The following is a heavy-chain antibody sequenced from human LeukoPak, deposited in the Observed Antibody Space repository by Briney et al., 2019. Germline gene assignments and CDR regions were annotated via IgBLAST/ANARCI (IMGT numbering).Heavy chain of an antibody. D-gene: IGHD3-9*01. CDR3: ARDLLIAGRTYYDILTGYGTYDY. Sequence: GASVKVSCKASGYTFTSYGISWVRQAPGQGLEWMGWISAYNGNTNYAQKLQGRVTMTTDTSTSTAYMELRSLRSDDTAVYYCARDLLIAGRTYYDILTGYGTYDYWGQGTLVTVSS. CDR1: GYTFTSYG. V-gene: IGHV1-18*01. J-gene: IGHJ4*02. CDR2: ISAYNGNT.